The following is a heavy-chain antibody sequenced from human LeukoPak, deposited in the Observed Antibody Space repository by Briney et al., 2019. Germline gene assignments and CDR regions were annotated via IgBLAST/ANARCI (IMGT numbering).Heavy chain of an antibody. CDR3: AKPSDQLLSSKFDF. CDR1: GFTFSSYG. D-gene: IGHD2-2*01. Sequence: GGSLRLSCAASGFTFSSYGMHWVRQAPGKGLEWVAFIQFDGSHIFYTDSVRGRFTISRDNSKNTLYLQMSSLRAEDTAVFYCAKPSDQLLSSKFDFGGRGPVVTVSS. CDR2: IQFDGSHI. J-gene: IGHJ4*02. V-gene: IGHV3-30*02.